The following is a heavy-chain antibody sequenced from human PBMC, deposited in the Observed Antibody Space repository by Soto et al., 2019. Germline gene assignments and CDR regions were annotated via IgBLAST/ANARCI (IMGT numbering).Heavy chain of an antibody. CDR3: ARSGGSGSYYYYYYGMDV. J-gene: IGHJ6*02. D-gene: IGHD3-10*01. CDR1: GGSISSSSYY. Sequence: SETLSLTCTVSGGSISSSSYYWGWIRQPPGKGLEWIGSIYYSGSTYYNPSLKSRVTISVDTSKNQFSLKLSSVTAADTAVYYCARSGGSGSYYYYYYGMDVWGQGTTVTVSS. CDR2: IYYSGST. V-gene: IGHV4-39*01.